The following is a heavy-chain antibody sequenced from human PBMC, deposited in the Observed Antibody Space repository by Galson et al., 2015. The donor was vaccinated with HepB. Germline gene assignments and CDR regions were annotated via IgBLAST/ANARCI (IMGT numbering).Heavy chain of an antibody. V-gene: IGHV3-64D*06. J-gene: IGHJ4*02. CDR3: VKGPGGPPPCY. CDR2: ISSIGGST. Sequence: LRVCHVASGLTASIYARHGVRQAPGKGLEYVSTISSIGGSTYYADSVKGRFTMSRDKSKTTLYFQMSSLRAEDTAVYYCVKGPGGPPPCYWGQGTLVTVSS. D-gene: IGHD3-10*01. CDR1: GLTASIYA.